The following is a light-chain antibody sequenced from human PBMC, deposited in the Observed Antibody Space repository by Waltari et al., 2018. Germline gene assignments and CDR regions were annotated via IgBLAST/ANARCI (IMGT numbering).Light chain of an antibody. CDR3: QQYDNLPVT. J-gene: IGKJ1*01. CDR1: QDISKY. V-gene: IGKV1-33*01. CDR2: SAS. Sequence: DIQMTQSPSSLSASVRDRVTITCRASQDISKYLSWYQQKPGKAPKLLIYSASNLETGVPSRFSGSGSGTDFTFTISSLQPEDIATYYCQQYDNLPVTFGQGTRVDIK.